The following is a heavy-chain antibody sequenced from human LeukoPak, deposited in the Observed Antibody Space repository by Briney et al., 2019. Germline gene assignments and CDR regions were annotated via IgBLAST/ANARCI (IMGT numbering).Heavy chain of an antibody. CDR3: ARGYYSPLGYYYMDV. Sequence: GGSLRLSCVAYGITSNSFGMSWVRQAPGKGLEWVSSISGSGGTTYYADSVKGRFTISRDNAKNSLYLQMNSLRAEDTAVYYCARGYYSPLGYYYMDVWGKGTTVTVSS. CDR1: GITSNSFG. CDR2: ISGSGGTT. V-gene: IGHV3-48*04. J-gene: IGHJ6*03. D-gene: IGHD3-22*01.